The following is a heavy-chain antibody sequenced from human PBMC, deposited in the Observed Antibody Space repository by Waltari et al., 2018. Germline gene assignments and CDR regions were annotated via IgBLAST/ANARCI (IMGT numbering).Heavy chain of an antibody. CDR1: GYSVSSNSY. CDR2: SHHTGST. D-gene: IGHD2-2*01. V-gene: IGHV4-38-2*01. Sequence: QVLLQESGPGLVKPSETLSLTCVVSGYSVSSNSYWAWIRQPPGKGLEWIGSSHHTGSTYYSPSLKSRVTISIDTSKNQFSLNLISVTAADTAVYYCARVGQYCTSSSCFYWFDSWGQGALVTVSS. CDR3: ARVGQYCTSSSCFYWFDS. J-gene: IGHJ5*01.